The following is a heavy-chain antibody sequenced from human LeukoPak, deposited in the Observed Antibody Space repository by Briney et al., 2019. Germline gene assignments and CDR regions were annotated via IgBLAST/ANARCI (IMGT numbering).Heavy chain of an antibody. J-gene: IGHJ4*02. CDR1: RGSITDNY. V-gene: IGHV4-59*08. Sequence: SETLSLTCTVSRGSITDNYWSWIRQPPGKGPEWIGYVYYSGGGTNYNPSLKSRVTISVDTSKNQFSLKLSSVTAADTAVYYCAGEVVTAITFDYWGQGTLVTVSS. CDR3: AGEVVTAITFDY. CDR2: VYYSGGGT. D-gene: IGHD2-21*02.